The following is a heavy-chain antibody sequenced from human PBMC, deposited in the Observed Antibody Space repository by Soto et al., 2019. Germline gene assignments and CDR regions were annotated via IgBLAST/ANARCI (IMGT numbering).Heavy chain of an antibody. D-gene: IGHD3-10*01. CDR3: ARGGPMVRGVISHYYYYGMDV. CDR1: GFTFSSYA. J-gene: IGHJ6*02. CDR2: ISYDGSNK. V-gene: IGHV3-30-3*01. Sequence: GGSLRLSCAASGFTFSSYAMHWVRQAPGKGLEWVAVISYDGSNKYYADSVKGRFTISRDNSKNTLYLQMNSLRAEDTAVYYCARGGPMVRGVISHYYYYGMDVWGQGTTVTVSS.